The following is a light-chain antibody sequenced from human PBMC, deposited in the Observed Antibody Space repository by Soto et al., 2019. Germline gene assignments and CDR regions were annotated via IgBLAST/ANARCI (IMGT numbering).Light chain of an antibody. Sequence: DIQMTQSPSSLSASVGDRVTVTCRASQDISRYLAWYQQKPGHVPELLIYAASTLHSGLSSRFSGSGSGTHFTLTITSLQPEDGATYYCQKYDSAPLSFGGGTKVDIK. J-gene: IGKJ4*01. CDR1: QDISRY. V-gene: IGKV1-27*01. CDR2: AAS. CDR3: QKYDSAPLS.